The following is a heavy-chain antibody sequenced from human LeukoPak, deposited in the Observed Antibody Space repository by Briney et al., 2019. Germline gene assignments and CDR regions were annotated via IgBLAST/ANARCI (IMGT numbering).Heavy chain of an antibody. CDR2: INPNSGGT. J-gene: IGHJ6*03. D-gene: IGHD3-16*01. CDR3: ARDLWGSPNYYYYYYMDV. Sequence: ASVKVSCKASGYTFTGYYMHWVRQAPGQGLEWMGWINPNSGGTNYAQKFQGRVTMTRDTSISTAYMELSRLRSDDTAVYYCARDLWGSPNYYYYYYMDVWGKGTTVTVSS. V-gene: IGHV1-2*02. CDR1: GYTFTGYY.